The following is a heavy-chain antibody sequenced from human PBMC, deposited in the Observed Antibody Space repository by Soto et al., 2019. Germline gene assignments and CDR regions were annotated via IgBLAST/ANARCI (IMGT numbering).Heavy chain of an antibody. CDR2: IYYSGST. J-gene: IGHJ6*02. Sequence: SETLSLTCTVSGGSISSGGYYWSWIRQHPGKGLEWIGYIYYSGSTYYNPSLKSRVTISVDTSKNQFSLKLSSVTAADTAVYYCAMLTTYYYDSSGYLAPHYGMDVWGQGTTVTVS. D-gene: IGHD3-22*01. CDR3: AMLTTYYYDSSGYLAPHYGMDV. CDR1: GGSISSGGYY. V-gene: IGHV4-31*03.